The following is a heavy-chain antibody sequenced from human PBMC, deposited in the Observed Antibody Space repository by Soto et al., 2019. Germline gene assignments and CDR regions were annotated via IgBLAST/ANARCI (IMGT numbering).Heavy chain of an antibody. D-gene: IGHD1-26*01. J-gene: IGHJ6*02. V-gene: IGHV4-34*01. CDR2: INHSGST. CDR3: AREGVGVHYYYYGMDV. CDR1: GGSFSGYY. Sequence: SETLSLTCAVYGGSFSGYYWSWIRQPPGKGLEWIGEINHSGSTNYNPSLKSRVTISVDTSKNQFSLKLSSVTAADTAVYYRAREGVGVHYYYYGMDVWGQGTTVTVSS.